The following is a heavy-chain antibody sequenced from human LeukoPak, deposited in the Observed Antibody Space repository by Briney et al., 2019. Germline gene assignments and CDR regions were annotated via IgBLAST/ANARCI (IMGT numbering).Heavy chain of an antibody. CDR3: ARHKAVAGAGTVC. D-gene: IGHD6-13*01. CDR1: GGSISSSSNY. J-gene: IGHJ4*02. Sequence: SETLSLTCTVSGGSISSSSNYWGWIRQPPGKGLEWIGSIYYSGSTYYNPSLKSRVTISVDASKKQFSLKLSSVTAADTAVYYCARHKAVAGAGTVCWGQGTLVIVSS. CDR2: IYYSGST. V-gene: IGHV4-39*01.